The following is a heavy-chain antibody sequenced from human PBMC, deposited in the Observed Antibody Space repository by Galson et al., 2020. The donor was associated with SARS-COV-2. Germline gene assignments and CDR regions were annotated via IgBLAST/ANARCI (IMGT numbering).Heavy chain of an antibody. CDR1: GFTFSSYA. Sequence: GVSLKISCAASGFTFSSYAMHWVRQAPGKGLEWVAVISYDGSNKYYADSVKGRFTISRDNSKNTLYLQMNSLRAEDTAVYYCARDAVGHSADYWGQGTLVTVSS. J-gene: IGHJ4*02. CDR2: ISYDGSNK. CDR3: ARDAVGHSADY. V-gene: IGHV3-30*01. D-gene: IGHD1-26*01.